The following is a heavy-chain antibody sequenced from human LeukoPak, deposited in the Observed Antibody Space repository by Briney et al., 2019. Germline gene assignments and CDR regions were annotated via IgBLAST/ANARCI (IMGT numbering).Heavy chain of an antibody. Sequence: SETLSLTCSVSGGSISRSNYYWDWIRQPPGKGLEWIGSIYYSGSTYYNPSLKSRVTISVDTSKNQFSLKLSSVTAADTAVYYCAREGLSGSYPLDYWGQGTLVTVSS. CDR1: GGSISRSNYY. V-gene: IGHV4-39*07. J-gene: IGHJ4*02. CDR2: IYYSGST. D-gene: IGHD1-26*01. CDR3: AREGLSGSYPLDY.